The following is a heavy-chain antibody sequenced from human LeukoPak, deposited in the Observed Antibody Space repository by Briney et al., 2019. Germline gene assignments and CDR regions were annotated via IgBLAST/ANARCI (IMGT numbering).Heavy chain of an antibody. V-gene: IGHV3-23*01. Sequence: GGSLRLSCAASGFTFSSYAMSWVRQAPGKGLEWVSAISGSGGSTYYADSVKGRFTISRDNSKNTLYLQMNSPRAEDTAVYYCAKDRYSSSWYNWFDPWGQGTLVTVSS. D-gene: IGHD6-13*01. J-gene: IGHJ5*02. CDR1: GFTFSSYA. CDR2: ISGSGGST. CDR3: AKDRYSSSWYNWFDP.